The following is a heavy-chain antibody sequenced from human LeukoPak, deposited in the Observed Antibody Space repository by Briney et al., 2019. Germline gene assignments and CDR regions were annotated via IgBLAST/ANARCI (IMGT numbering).Heavy chain of an antibody. CDR3: ARTLRPLHHYYYGMDV. V-gene: IGHV3-7*01. CDR2: IKQDGSKK. CDR1: GFPFISYW. D-gene: IGHD3-16*01. J-gene: IGHJ6*02. Sequence: PGGSLRLSCVASGFPFISYWMTWVRQAPGKGLEWVANIKQDGSKKSYVDSVKGRFTISRDNAKNSLYLQMNSLRVEDTAVYYCARTLRPLHHYYYGMDVWGQGTTVTVSS.